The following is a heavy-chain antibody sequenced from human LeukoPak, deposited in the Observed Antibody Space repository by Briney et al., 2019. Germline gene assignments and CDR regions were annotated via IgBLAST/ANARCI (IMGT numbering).Heavy chain of an antibody. CDR1: SFTFSIYA. V-gene: IGHV3-48*01. J-gene: IGHJ5*02. Sequence: GGSLRLSCAASSFTFSIYAMNWVCQAPGKGLEWVSYIRPKDGTTHYADSVKGRFTISRDNAKNSLSLQMTSLRVDDSAVYYCVRGQTNLDNWFDPWGQGTLVIVSS. CDR2: IRPKDGTT. CDR3: VRGQTNLDNWFDP. D-gene: IGHD2-8*01.